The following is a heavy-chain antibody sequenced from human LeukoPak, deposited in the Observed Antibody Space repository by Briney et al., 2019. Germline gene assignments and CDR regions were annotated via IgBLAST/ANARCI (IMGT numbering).Heavy chain of an antibody. CDR3: AKSPRYYYYYMDA. CDR1: GFTFSSYG. Sequence: GGSLRLSCAASGFTFSSYGMHWVRQAPGKGLEWVAFIRYDGSNKYYADSVKGRFTISRDNSKNTPYLQMNSLRAGDTAVYYCAKSPRYYYYYMDAWGKGTTVTISS. CDR2: IRYDGSNK. J-gene: IGHJ6*03. V-gene: IGHV3-30*02.